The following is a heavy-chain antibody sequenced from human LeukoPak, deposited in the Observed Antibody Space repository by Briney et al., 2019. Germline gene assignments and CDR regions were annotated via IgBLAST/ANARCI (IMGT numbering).Heavy chain of an antibody. CDR2: IGTAGDT. J-gene: IGHJ4*02. D-gene: IGHD6-13*01. CDR3: ARGGVAAAGTGDFDY. Sequence: GGSLRLSCAASGFTFSSYDMHWVRQATGKGLEWVSAIGTAGDTYYPGSVKGRFTISRENAKNSLYLQMNSLRAGDTAVYYCARGGVAAAGTGDFDYWGQGTLVTVSS. V-gene: IGHV3-13*01. CDR1: GFTFSSYD.